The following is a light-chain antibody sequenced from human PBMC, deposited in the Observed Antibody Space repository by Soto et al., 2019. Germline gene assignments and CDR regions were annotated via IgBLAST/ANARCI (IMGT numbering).Light chain of an antibody. V-gene: IGKV3-11*01. CDR1: QSVSTY. Sequence: EIVFTQSLATLSFSLGERATLSCRASQSVSTYLAWYQQKPGQAPRLLIYDASNRATGIPARFSGSGSGPDFTLTISSLQPEYAATYFCQQLNRYPQTFGQGTRLEIK. J-gene: IGKJ5*01. CDR3: QQLNRYPQT. CDR2: DAS.